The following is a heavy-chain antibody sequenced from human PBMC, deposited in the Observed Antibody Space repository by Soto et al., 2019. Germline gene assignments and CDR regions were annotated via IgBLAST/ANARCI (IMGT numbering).Heavy chain of an antibody. V-gene: IGHV3-23*01. CDR2: ISGSGGST. CDR3: GRGFSAWKGSPPDF. Sequence: EMQLLESGGGLVQPGGSLRLSCAASGFTFSSFAMSWVRQAPGKGLDWVSAISGSGGSTYSADSVKGRFTISRDNSKNTLYLQMSSLRAEDTAVYYCGRGFSAWKGSPPDFWGQGSLVTVSS. J-gene: IGHJ4*02. D-gene: IGHD1-1*01. CDR1: GFTFSSFA.